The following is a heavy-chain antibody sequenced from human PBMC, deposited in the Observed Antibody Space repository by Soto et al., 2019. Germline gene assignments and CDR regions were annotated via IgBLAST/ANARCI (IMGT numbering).Heavy chain of an antibody. Sequence: SETLSLTCTVSGGSISNCFWSWIRQPPGKGLEWIGYIYDIKSTNYNPSLKSRVTISVDTSKNQFSLKLSSVTVADTAVYYCAGQPYNSRFDPWGQGTLVTVSS. CDR3: AGQPYNSRFDP. J-gene: IGHJ5*02. CDR1: GGSISNCF. CDR2: IYDIKST. D-gene: IGHD1-20*01. V-gene: IGHV4-59*08.